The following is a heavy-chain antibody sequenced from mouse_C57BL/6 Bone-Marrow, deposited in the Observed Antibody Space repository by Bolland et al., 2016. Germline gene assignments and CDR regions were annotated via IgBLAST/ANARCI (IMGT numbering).Heavy chain of an antibody. CDR2: IYPGSGST. CDR3: ARRLLLTHLYFDV. V-gene: IGHV1-55*01. J-gene: IGHJ1*03. D-gene: IGHD1-1*01. Sequence: IYPGSGSTNYNEKFKSKATLTVDTSSSTAYMQLSSLTSEDSAVYYCARRLLLTHLYFDVWGTG.